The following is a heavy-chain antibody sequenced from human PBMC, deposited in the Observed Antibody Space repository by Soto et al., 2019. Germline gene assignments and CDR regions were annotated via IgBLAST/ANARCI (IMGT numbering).Heavy chain of an antibody. D-gene: IGHD4-17*01. Sequence: QLQLQESGSGLVKPSQTLSLTCAVSVGSISSGGYSWYWIRQPPGKGLEWIGYIYHSGSTYYNPSLKSRVTISVDRSKNQFSLKLSSVTAADTAVYYCARGQTTVTTLDYWGQGTLVTVSS. CDR1: VGSISSGGYS. J-gene: IGHJ4*02. V-gene: IGHV4-30-2*01. CDR3: ARGQTTVTTLDY. CDR2: IYHSGST.